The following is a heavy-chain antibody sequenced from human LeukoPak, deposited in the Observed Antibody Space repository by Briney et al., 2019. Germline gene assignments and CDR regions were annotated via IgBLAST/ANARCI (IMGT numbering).Heavy chain of an antibody. D-gene: IGHD1-26*01. CDR1: GHSFNSYW. CDR3: ARLISGSLGEYFQY. J-gene: IGHJ1*01. CDR2: IYPGDSDT. V-gene: IGHV5-51*01. Sequence: GESLKISCKGSGHSFNSYWIGWVRQMHGKGLEWMGIIYPGDSDTRYSPSFQGQVTISADKSISTTYLQWSSLKASDTAMYYCARLISGSLGEYFQYWGQGTLVTVSS.